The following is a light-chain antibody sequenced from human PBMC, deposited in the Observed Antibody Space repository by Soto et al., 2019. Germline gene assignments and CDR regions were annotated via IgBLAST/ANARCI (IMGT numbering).Light chain of an antibody. CDR1: QSVSSSY. J-gene: IGKJ1*01. CDR2: GAS. Sequence: EIVLTQSPGTLSLSPGERATLSCRASQSVSSSYLVWYQQKPGQAPRLLIYGASSRATGIPDRFSGSGSGTDFTLTISRLEPEDFAVYYCQEYASSRTFGQGTKVDIK. CDR3: QEYASSRT. V-gene: IGKV3-20*01.